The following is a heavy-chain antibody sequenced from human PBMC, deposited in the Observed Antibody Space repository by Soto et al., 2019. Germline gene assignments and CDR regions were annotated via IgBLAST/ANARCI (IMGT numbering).Heavy chain of an antibody. J-gene: IGHJ4*02. V-gene: IGHV1-3*01. Sequence: QVQLVQSGAEVKKPGASVKVSCKASGYTFTSYAMHWVRQAPGQRLEWMGWINAGNGNTKYSQKFQGRVTITRDTSASTAYMELSSLRSEDTAVYYCASGWAPGIAAAGMLGGWSYWGQGTLVTVSS. CDR3: ASGWAPGIAAAGMLGGWSY. CDR1: GYTFTSYA. CDR2: INAGNGNT. D-gene: IGHD6-13*01.